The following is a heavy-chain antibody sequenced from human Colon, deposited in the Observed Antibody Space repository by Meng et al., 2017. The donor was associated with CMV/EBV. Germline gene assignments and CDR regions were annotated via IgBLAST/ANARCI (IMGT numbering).Heavy chain of an antibody. CDR1: GYTFTANH. CDR3: VRESWYFDF. CDR2: IYPQDGGT. V-gene: IGHV1-2*02. J-gene: IGHJ4*02. Sequence: QLVQSWAEVKKPWASVKVSCKTSGYTFTANHLHWVRQAPGQGLEWMGWIYPQDGGTYFAQKFQDRVTLTRDTSITTAYMELSGLTSDDTAIYYCVRESWYFDFWGEGTLVTVSS. D-gene: IGHD6-13*01.